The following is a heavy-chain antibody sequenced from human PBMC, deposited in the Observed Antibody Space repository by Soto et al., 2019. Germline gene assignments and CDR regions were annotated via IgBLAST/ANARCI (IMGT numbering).Heavy chain of an antibody. J-gene: IGHJ3*02. V-gene: IGHV3-33*01. Sequence: QVQLVESGGGVVQPGRSLRLSCAASGFTFSDYGMHWVRQAPGKGLEWVAVIWYDGSNEYYADSVKGRFTVSRDSSKNIVYLQMNSLRAEDRAVYYCARTHKSIAVGAFDIWCQGTMVTVSS. CDR1: GFTFSDYG. CDR3: ARTHKSIAVGAFDI. D-gene: IGHD6-19*01. CDR2: IWYDGSNE.